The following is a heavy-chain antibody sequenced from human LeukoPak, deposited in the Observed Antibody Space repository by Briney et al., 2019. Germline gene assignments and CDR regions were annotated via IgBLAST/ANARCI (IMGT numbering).Heavy chain of an antibody. D-gene: IGHD6-19*01. CDR2: ISGSGGST. CDR1: GFTFSSYA. CDR3: AKDLNSSGWYEEGFDY. V-gene: IGHV3-23*01. Sequence: PAGGSLRLSCAASGFTFSSYAMSWVRQAPGKGLERVSAISGSGGSTYYADSVKGRFTISRDNSKNTLYLQMNSLRAEDTAVYYCAKDLNSSGWYEEGFDYWGQGTLVTVSS. J-gene: IGHJ4*02.